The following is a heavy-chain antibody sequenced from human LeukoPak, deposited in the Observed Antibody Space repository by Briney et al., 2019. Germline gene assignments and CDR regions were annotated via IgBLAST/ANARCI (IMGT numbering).Heavy chain of an antibody. CDR2: IDPSDSYS. J-gene: IGHJ4*02. CDR1: GNSFTSYW. CDR3: ARHAYGSGSYSNFDY. Sequence: GESLKISCKGSGNSFTSYWISWVRQMPGKGLEWMGRIDPSDSYSNYSPSFQGHVTISTDKSISTAYLQWSSLKASDTAMYYCARHAYGSGSYSNFDYWGQGTLVTVSS. D-gene: IGHD3-10*01. V-gene: IGHV5-10-1*01.